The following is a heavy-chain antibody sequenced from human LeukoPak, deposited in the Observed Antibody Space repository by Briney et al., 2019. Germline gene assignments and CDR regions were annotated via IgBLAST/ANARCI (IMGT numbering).Heavy chain of an antibody. CDR3: AKVAKYYYGSETYFFFEH. CDR1: GGSISSYY. V-gene: IGHV4-4*07. J-gene: IGHJ4*02. CDR2: IYTTGTT. D-gene: IGHD3-10*01. Sequence: SETLSLTCTVSGGSISSYYWSWIRQPAGKGLEWIGHIYTTGTTNYNPSLKSRATMSIDTSKNQFSLNLRSVTAADTAVYYCAKVAKYYYGSETYFFFEHWGQGTLVTVSS.